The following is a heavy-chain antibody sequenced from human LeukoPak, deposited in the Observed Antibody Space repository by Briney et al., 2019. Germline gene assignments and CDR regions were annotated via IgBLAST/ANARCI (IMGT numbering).Heavy chain of an antibody. CDR3: AREKDSSGWYPSIFDY. V-gene: IGHV4-4*07. D-gene: IGHD6-19*01. CDR1: GGSFTVYY. Sequence: SETLSLTCAVYGGSFTVYYWSWIRQPPGKGLEWIGRIYTSGSTNYNPSLKSRVTMSVDTSKNQFSLKLSSVTAADTAVYYCAREKDSSGWYPSIFDYWGQGTLVSVSS. J-gene: IGHJ4*02. CDR2: IYTSGST.